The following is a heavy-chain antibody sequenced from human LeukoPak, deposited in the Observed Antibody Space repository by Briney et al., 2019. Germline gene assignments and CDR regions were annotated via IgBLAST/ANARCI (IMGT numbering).Heavy chain of an antibody. CDR3: ATMHGGTYYVADY. Sequence: SETLSLTCAVYGGSFIDYYWTWIRQPPGKGLEWIGSFYYGGSTYYNPSLKSRVTISVDTSKKKFSLKLSSVTAADTAVYYCATMHGGTYYVADYWGQGTLVTVSS. V-gene: IGHV4-34*01. CDR2: FYYGGST. CDR1: GGSFIDYY. J-gene: IGHJ4*02. D-gene: IGHD1-26*01.